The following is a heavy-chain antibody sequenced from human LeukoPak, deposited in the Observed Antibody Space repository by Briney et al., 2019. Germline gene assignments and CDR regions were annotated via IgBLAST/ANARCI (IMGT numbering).Heavy chain of an antibody. CDR2: ISSSSSYI. Sequence: GGSLRLSCAASGFTFSSYSMNWVRQAPGKGLEWVSSISSSSSYIYYADSVKGRFTISRDNAKNSLYLQMNSLRAEDTAVYYCAREPSIASYAFDIWGQGTMVTVSS. CDR3: AREPSIASYAFDI. V-gene: IGHV3-21*04. CDR1: GFTFSSYS. J-gene: IGHJ3*02. D-gene: IGHD6-6*01.